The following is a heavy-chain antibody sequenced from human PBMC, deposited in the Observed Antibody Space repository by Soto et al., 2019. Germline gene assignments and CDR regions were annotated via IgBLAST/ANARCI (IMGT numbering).Heavy chain of an antibody. CDR3: AKDLGLQKYTYYYYGMDV. J-gene: IGHJ6*02. V-gene: IGHV3-30*18. D-gene: IGHD4-4*01. CDR2: ISYEGSNQ. Sequence: QVQLVESGGGVVQPGRSLRLSCAASGFTFSSYGMHWVRQAPGKGLEWGAVISYEGSNQYYADSVKGRFTISRDNSKQTLYLQMNSLRAEDTAVYYCAKDLGLQKYTYYYYGMDVWGQGTTVTVSS. CDR1: GFTFSSYG.